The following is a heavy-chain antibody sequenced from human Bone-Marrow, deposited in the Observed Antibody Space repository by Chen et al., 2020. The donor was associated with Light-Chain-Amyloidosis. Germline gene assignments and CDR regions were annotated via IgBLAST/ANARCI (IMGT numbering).Heavy chain of an antibody. CDR2: IYYSGST. J-gene: IGHJ6*02. CDR1: GGSISSYY. Sequence: QVQLQESGPGLVKPSETLSLTCTGSGGSISSYYWSWIRQPPGKGLEWIGYIYYSGSTNYNPSLKGRVPISLDPSMNLFSLKLCAVTAAATAVYYCARDYLAAAGTPSYYYCYGMDVWGQGTTVTVS. V-gene: IGHV4-59*01. CDR3: ARDYLAAAGTPSYYYCYGMDV. D-gene: IGHD6-13*01.